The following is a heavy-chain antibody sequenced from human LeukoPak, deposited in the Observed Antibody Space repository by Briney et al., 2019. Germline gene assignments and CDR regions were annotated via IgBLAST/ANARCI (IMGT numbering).Heavy chain of an antibody. CDR3: ARVGDYDAFDI. Sequence: SETLSLTCTVFGSMSNHFWSWIRQPPGKGLEWIGYIYDTGATDYIPSLKSRVTMSVDTSKNQFSQKLSSVTAADTAVYYCARVGDYDAFDIWGQGTMVTVSS. V-gene: IGHV4-59*08. CDR2: IYDTGAT. D-gene: IGHD4-17*01. J-gene: IGHJ3*02. CDR1: GSMSNHF.